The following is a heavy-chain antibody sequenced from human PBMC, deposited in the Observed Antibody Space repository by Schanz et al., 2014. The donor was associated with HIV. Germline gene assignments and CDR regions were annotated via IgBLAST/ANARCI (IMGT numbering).Heavy chain of an antibody. J-gene: IGHJ4*02. D-gene: IGHD1-1*01. Sequence: QVQLVQSGADVKKPGASVSVSCKTSGYTFTGYYIHWVRQGPGQGLEWMGWINPDNGRTYYAKKVQGRVTMTRDTSITTASLDLSRLRSDDTAVYYCARNQYQLLPFDYWGQGTLVTVSS. CDR3: ARNQYQLLPFDY. CDR2: INPDNGRT. V-gene: IGHV1-2*02. CDR1: GYTFTGYY.